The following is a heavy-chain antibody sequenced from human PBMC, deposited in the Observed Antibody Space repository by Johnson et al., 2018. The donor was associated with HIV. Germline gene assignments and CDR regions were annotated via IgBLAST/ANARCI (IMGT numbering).Heavy chain of an antibody. V-gene: IGHV3-66*01. CDR1: GFTVSTNY. CDR3: ASIDAFDI. J-gene: IGHJ3*02. CDR2: IYSGGST. Sequence: MLLVESGGGLVHPGGSLRLSCTASGFTVSTNYMSWVRQAPGKGLEWVSVIYSGGSTYYADSVKGRFAISRDNSKNTLYLQMNSLRAEDTAVYYCASIDAFDIWGQGTMVTVSS.